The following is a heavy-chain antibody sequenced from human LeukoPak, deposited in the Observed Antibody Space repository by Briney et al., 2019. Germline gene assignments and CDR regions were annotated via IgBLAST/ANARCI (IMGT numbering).Heavy chain of an antibody. D-gene: IGHD2-2*01. CDR3: ARLDCSSTSCYQYGMDV. CDR1: GFTFSSYS. Sequence: GGSLRLSCAASGFTFSSYSMNWVRQAPGKGLEWVSSISSSSSYIYYADSVKGRFTISGDNAKNSLYLQMNSLRAEDTAVYYCARLDCSSTSCYQYGMDVWGQGTTVTVSS. CDR2: ISSSSSYI. V-gene: IGHV3-21*01. J-gene: IGHJ6*02.